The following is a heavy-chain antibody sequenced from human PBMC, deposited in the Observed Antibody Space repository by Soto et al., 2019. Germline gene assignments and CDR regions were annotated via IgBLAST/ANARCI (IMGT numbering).Heavy chain of an antibody. CDR1: GFSLSTSGVG. V-gene: IGHV2-5*02. Sequence: SGPTLVNPTQTLTLTCTFSGFSLSTSGVGVGWIRQPPGKALEGLALIYWDDDKRYSPSLKSRLTITKDTSKNQVVLTMTNMDPVDTATYYCAHSPIIEAAAGTCSYFDYWGQGTLVTVSS. CDR3: AHSPIIEAAAGTCSYFDY. D-gene: IGHD6-13*01. J-gene: IGHJ4*02. CDR2: IYWDDDK.